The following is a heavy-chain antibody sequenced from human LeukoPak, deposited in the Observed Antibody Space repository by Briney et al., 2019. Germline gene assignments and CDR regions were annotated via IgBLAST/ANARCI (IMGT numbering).Heavy chain of an antibody. D-gene: IGHD1-26*01. V-gene: IGHV3-23*01. CDR1: GFTFSSYA. CDR3: TKDVGSGGGPFDY. CDR2: ISGSGDKT. Sequence: GGSLRLSCAASGFTFSSYAMSWVRQAPGKGLEWVSVISGSGDKTYYADSVKGRFTISRDNSKNTLYLQMNSLRAEDTAVYYCTKDVGSGGGPFDYWGQGTLVTVSS. J-gene: IGHJ4*02.